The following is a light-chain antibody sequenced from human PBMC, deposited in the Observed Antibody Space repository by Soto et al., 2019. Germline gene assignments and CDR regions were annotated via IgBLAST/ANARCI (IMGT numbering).Light chain of an antibody. Sequence: DIQMTQSPSTLSASEGDRVTISCRASQSVSIWLAWYQQKPGRAPKLLIYKSSILESGVPSRFSCSGSGTEFTLTISSLQPDDFATYYCQQFNSSPWTFGQGTKVEIK. CDR2: KSS. V-gene: IGKV1-5*03. J-gene: IGKJ1*01. CDR1: QSVSIW. CDR3: QQFNSSPWT.